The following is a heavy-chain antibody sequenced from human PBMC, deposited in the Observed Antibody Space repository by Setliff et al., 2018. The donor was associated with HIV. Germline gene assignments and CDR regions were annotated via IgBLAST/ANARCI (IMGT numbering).Heavy chain of an antibody. J-gene: IGHJ4*02. CDR3: ARVRFFDRSGYFARPYYFLDS. D-gene: IGHD3-22*01. CDR1: DGSFSGYY. V-gene: IGHV4-34*01. Sequence: SETLSLTCAVNDGSFSGYYWTWIRQPPGKGLEWIGEISHSGSPNYNPSLKSRVTMSRETSKNQLSLSLSSVTAADTAVYYCARVRFFDRSGYFARPYYFLDSWGQGALVTVSS. CDR2: ISHSGSP.